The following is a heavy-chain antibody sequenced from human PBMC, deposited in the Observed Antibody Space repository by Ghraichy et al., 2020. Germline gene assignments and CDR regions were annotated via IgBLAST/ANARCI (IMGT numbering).Heavy chain of an antibody. Sequence: GGSLRLSCAASGFTFSSYSMNWVRQAPGKGLEWVSSISSSSSYIYYADSVKGRFTISRDNAKNSLYLQMNSLRAEDTAVYYCARDRTAAAGKLDYWGQGTRVTVFS. CDR1: GFTFSSYS. V-gene: IGHV3-21*01. CDR3: ARDRTAAAGKLDY. CDR2: ISSSSSYI. J-gene: IGHJ4*02. D-gene: IGHD6-13*01.